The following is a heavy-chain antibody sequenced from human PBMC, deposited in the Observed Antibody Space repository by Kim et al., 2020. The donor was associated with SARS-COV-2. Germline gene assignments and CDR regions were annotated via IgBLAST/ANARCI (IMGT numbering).Heavy chain of an antibody. Sequence: ASVKVSCKASGYTFTNYAIHWVRQAPGQRFEWMGWINAGNGNTRYSQKLQGRVNITRDTSASAAYMELSSLRSEDTAVYHCAREGHEGGYLTWGQGTMVTVSS. CDR3: AREGHEGGYLT. V-gene: IGHV1-3*01. CDR1: GYTFTNYA. J-gene: IGHJ3*01. CDR2: INAGNGNT. D-gene: IGHD3-22*01.